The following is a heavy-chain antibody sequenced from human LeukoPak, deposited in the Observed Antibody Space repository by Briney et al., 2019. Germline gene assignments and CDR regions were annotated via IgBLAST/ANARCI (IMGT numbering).Heavy chain of an antibody. CDR2: IRYDGSNK. V-gene: IGHV3-30*02. Sequence: GGSLRLSCAAPGFTFSTYGMHWVRQAPGKGLEWVAFIRYDGSNKYYADSVKGRFTISRDNSKNTLYLQMNSLRAEDTAVYYCAKAHSYGYAAPDYWGQGTLVTVSS. CDR3: AKAHSYGYAAPDY. D-gene: IGHD5-18*01. CDR1: GFTFSTYG. J-gene: IGHJ4*02.